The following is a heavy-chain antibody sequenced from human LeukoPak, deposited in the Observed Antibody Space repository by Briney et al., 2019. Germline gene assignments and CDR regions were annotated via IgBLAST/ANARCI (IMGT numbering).Heavy chain of an antibody. J-gene: IGHJ4*02. CDR2: ISYDGSNK. CDR1: GFTFSSYA. CDR3: AKEGGGWWYYYGSGNAYYFDY. D-gene: IGHD3-10*01. V-gene: IGHV3-30*04. Sequence: GGSLRLSCAASGFTFSSYAMHWVRQAPGKGLEWVAVISYDGSNKYYADSVKGRFTISRDNSKNTLYLQMNSLRAEDTAVYYCAKEGGGWWYYYGSGNAYYFDYWGQGTLVTVSS.